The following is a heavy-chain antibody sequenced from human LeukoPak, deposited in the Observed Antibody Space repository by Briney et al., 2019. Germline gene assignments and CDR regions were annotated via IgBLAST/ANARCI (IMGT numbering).Heavy chain of an antibody. CDR1: GFTFNNYA. J-gene: IGHJ4*02. CDR3: ARASVGSTWIFDY. V-gene: IGHV3-23*01. Sequence: GGSVRLSCAASGFTFNNYAMSWVRQAPGKGLEWVSSISYSGGSTFYADSVKGRFTISRDNSKNTLFLQLNSLRADDTAAYYCARASVGSTWIFDYWGQGNRVTVSS. CDR2: ISYSGGST. D-gene: IGHD4-23*01.